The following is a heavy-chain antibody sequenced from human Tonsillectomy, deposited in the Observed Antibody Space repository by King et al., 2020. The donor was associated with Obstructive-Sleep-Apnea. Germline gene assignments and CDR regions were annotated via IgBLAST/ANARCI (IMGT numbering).Heavy chain of an antibody. V-gene: IGHV1-18*01. CDR3: ARDPSNTGGLRQYFDY. Sequence: VQLVQSGAEVKKPGASVRVSCKASGYSFTRHGISWVRQAPGQGLEWMGWVSCYNGDTNYVQKFQGRVTMTTDTSTSTAYMELTSLTSDDTAVYYCARDPSNTGGLRQYFDYWGQGTLVTVSS. CDR1: GYSFTRHG. D-gene: IGHD2-8*02. J-gene: IGHJ4*02. CDR2: VSCYNGDT.